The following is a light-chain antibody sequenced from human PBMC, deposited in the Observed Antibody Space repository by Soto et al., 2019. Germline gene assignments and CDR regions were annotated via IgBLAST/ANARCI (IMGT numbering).Light chain of an antibody. CDR2: SNN. Sequence: QAVVTQPPSASGTPGQRVSISCSGSSSNIGSNSVNWYQQLPGTAPKLLIYSNNQRPSGVPDRISGSKSGTSASLAISGLQSEDEADYYCSSYTSSSTYVFGTGTKLTVL. CDR3: SSYTSSSTYV. V-gene: IGLV1-44*01. J-gene: IGLJ1*01. CDR1: SSNIGSNS.